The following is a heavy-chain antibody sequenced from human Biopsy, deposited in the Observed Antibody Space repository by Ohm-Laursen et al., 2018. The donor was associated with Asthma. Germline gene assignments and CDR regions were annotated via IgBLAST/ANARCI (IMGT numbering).Heavy chain of an antibody. CDR1: GFAFNNSS. CDR3: AKMTTRRQKASNGFAT. V-gene: IGHV3-30*04. D-gene: IGHD5-24*01. J-gene: IGHJ5*02. CDR2: ISFDGVRT. Sequence: SLRLSCSASGFAFNNSSMPWVRQAPGKGLEWVAFISFDGVRTFYADSVKGRFTISRDNSRNTLYLQLRTLRVEDTAVYFCAKMTTRRQKASNGFATWGQGTLVTVSS.